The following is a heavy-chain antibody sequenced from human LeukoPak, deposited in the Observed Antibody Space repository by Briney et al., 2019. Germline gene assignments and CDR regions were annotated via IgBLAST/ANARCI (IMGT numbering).Heavy chain of an antibody. CDR1: GFSFSTYS. Sequence: PGGSLRLSCAASGFSFSTYSMSWVRQAPGKGLEWVANINQDGTEKYYVDSVKGRFTISRDNAKNSLYLQMNSLRAEDTAVYYCARELAVPATGYWGQGTLVTVSS. D-gene: IGHD2-15*01. J-gene: IGHJ4*02. CDR2: INQDGTEK. V-gene: IGHV3-7*01. CDR3: ARELAVPATGY.